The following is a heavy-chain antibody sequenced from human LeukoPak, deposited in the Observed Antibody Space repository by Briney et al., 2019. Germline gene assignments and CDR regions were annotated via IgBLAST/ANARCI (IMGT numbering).Heavy chain of an antibody. Sequence: GGSLRLSCAASGFTFSTYWMHWVRQEPGKGLVWVSRINSDGSTTAYADSVKGRFTISRDNAKNTVYLQMNSLRAEDTAVYYCVEVATTTLFDFWGQGTLVTVSS. CDR3: VEVATTTLFDF. J-gene: IGHJ4*02. V-gene: IGHV3-74*01. D-gene: IGHD5-12*01. CDR1: GFTFSTYW. CDR2: INSDGSTT.